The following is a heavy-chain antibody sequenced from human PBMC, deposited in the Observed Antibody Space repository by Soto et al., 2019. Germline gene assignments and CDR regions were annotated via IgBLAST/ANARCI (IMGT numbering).Heavy chain of an antibody. CDR2: IIPIFGTA. J-gene: IGHJ3*02. CDR3: ARVAGGSLYAFDI. Sequence: SVKVSCKASGGTFSSYAISWVRQAPGQGLEWMGGIIPIFGTANYAQKFQGRVAITADESTSTAYMELSSLRSEDTAVYYCARVAGGSLYAFDIWGQGTMVTVSS. CDR1: GGTFSSYA. V-gene: IGHV1-69*13. D-gene: IGHD2-15*01.